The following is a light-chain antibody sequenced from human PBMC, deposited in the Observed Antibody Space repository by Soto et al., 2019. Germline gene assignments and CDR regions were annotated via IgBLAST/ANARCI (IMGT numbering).Light chain of an antibody. CDR1: SGSVSTSYY. V-gene: IGLV8-61*01. CDR3: VLFMGSGISV. J-gene: IGLJ2*01. Sequence: QTVVTQEPSFSVSPGGTVTLTCGLSSGSVSTSYYPSWYQQTPGQAPRTLIHSTNTHSSGVPDRFSGSILGNKAALTITGAQAEDESDYYCVLFMGSGISVFGGGTKLTVL. CDR2: STN.